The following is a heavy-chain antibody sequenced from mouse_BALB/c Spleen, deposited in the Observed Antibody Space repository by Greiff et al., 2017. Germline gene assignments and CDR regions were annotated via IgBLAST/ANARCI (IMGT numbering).Heavy chain of an antibody. CDR2: ISYSGST. V-gene: IGHV3-2*02. J-gene: IGHJ3*01. D-gene: IGHD3-1*01. CDR1: GYSITSDYA. Sequence: EVQLQESGPGLVKPSQSLSLTCTVTGYSITSDYAWNWIRQFPGNKLEWMGYISYSGSTSYNPSLKSRISITRDTSKNQFFLQLNSVTTEDTATYYCARGATEIAYWGQGTLVTVSA. CDR3: ARGATEIAY.